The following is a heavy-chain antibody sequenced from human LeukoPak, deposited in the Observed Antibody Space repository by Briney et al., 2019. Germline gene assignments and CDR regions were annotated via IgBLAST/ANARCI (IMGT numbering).Heavy chain of an antibody. CDR2: INPNSGGT. CDR1: GYTFTGYY. D-gene: IGHD1-26*01. CDR3: AKIVGATNKVFDY. Sequence: GASVKVSCKASGYTFTGYYMHWVRQAPGQGLEWMGRINPNSGGTNYAQKFQGRVTMIRDTSISTAYMELSRLRSDDTAVYYCAKIVGATNKVFDYWGQGTLVTVSS. J-gene: IGHJ4*02. V-gene: IGHV1-2*06.